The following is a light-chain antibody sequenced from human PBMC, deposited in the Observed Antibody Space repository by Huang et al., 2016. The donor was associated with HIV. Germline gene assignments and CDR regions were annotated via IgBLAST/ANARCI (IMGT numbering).Light chain of an antibody. J-gene: IGKJ4*01. V-gene: IGKV3-11*01. CDR3: QQRSNWPGT. CDR2: DAS. CDR1: QSVGTY. Sequence: EIVFTQSPATLSLSPGERATLSCRASQSVGTYLAWFQQRPAQAPRLLIYDASNRATGIPARFSGSGSGTDFTLTISSLEPEDFALEYCQQRSNWPGTFGGGTKVEIK.